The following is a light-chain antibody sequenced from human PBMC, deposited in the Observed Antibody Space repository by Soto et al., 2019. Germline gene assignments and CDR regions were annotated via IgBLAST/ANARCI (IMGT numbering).Light chain of an antibody. V-gene: IGKV1-5*03. Sequence: DIQMTQSPSTLSASVGDRVTLTCRASQSISSWLAWYQQKPGKAPKLLIYKASSFESGVPSRFSGSCSGTEFTLTSSSLQPDDFANYYCQQYNSYSRTFGQGTKVEIK. J-gene: IGKJ1*01. CDR2: KAS. CDR1: QSISSW. CDR3: QQYNSYSRT.